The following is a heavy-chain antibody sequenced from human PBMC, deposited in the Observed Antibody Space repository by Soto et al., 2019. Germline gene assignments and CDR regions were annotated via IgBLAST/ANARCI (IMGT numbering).Heavy chain of an antibody. CDR1: GFSLSTSAVG. CDR2: IYWDDDK. CDR3: AHRRRYGSGTVYFDY. D-gene: IGHD3-10*01. J-gene: IGHJ4*02. V-gene: IGHV2-5*02. Sequence: SGPTLVNPTPTLTLTCTLSGFSLSTSAVGVGWIRQPPGKALEWLALIYWDDDKRYSPSLKSRLTVTKDTSKNQVVLTMTNMDPVDTATYYCAHRRRYGSGTVYFDYWGQGTLVTVSS.